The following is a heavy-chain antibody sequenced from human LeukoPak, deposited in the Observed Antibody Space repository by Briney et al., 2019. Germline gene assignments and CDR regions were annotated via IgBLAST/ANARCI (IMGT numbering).Heavy chain of an antibody. CDR3: ARLEGNHDFWNFDY. Sequence: GESPKISCQGSGYSFTSYWSGWVRQMPGKGLECMGIIYPGDSHTRYSPSFQGHVTISADKSISTAYLQWSSLKASDTAMYYCARLEGNHDFWNFDYWGQGTLVTVSS. V-gene: IGHV5-51*01. J-gene: IGHJ4*02. CDR2: IYPGDSHT. D-gene: IGHD3-3*01. CDR1: GYSFTSYW.